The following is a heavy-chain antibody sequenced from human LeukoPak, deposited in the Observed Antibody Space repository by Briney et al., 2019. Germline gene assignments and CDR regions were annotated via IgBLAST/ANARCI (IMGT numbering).Heavy chain of an antibody. Sequence: AGGSLRLSCAASGFTFSSYWMNWVRQAPGKWLEWVATINHDGSEKYYLDSVKGRFTISRDSAKNSLYLQMTSLRVEDTAVYYCARPRDGYRSYFDYWGQGTLVTVSS. D-gene: IGHD5-24*01. J-gene: IGHJ4*02. CDR1: GFTFSSYW. V-gene: IGHV3-7*04. CDR2: INHDGSEK. CDR3: ARPRDGYRSYFDY.